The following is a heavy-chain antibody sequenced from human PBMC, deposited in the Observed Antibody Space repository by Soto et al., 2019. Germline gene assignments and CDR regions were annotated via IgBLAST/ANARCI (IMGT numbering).Heavy chain of an antibody. CDR1: GFSLSTIAVG. CDR2: IYWNDGQ. V-gene: IGHV2-5*01. D-gene: IGHD5-12*01. J-gene: IGHJ5*02. CDR3: AHTHIMETTSGHNWFDP. Sequence: SGPTLVNPTQTLTLTCTFSGFSLSTIAVGVGWIRQPPGKALEWVALIYWNDGQRYSPSLQNRLTITKDTSKNQVVLTMTNMDPVDTAKYYCAHTHIMETTSGHNWFDPWGQGTLVTVSS.